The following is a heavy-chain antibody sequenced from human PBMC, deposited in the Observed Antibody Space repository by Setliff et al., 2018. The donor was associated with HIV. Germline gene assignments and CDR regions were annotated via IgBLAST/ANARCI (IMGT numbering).Heavy chain of an antibody. V-gene: IGHV5-51*01. CDR2: IYPDDSDT. D-gene: IGHD3-10*01. Sequence: PGESLKISCKGSGTSFTTYWIGWVRQMPGKGLEWMGIIYPDDSDTRYNTSFQGQVTISADKSINTAYLQWSSLRASDTVMYYCARHLRETYYYGSGSPGVAFDIWGQGTMVTVSS. CDR3: ARHLRETYYYGSGSPGVAFDI. CDR1: GTSFTTYW. J-gene: IGHJ3*02.